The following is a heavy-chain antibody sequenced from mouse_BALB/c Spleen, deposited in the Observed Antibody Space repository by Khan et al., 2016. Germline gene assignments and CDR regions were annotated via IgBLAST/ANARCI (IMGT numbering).Heavy chain of an antibody. V-gene: IGHV3-2*02. D-gene: IGHD1-1*01. CDR1: GYSITSDYA. CDR2: ISYSGST. CDR3: ATTVVAPRFAY. J-gene: IGHJ3*01. Sequence: EVQLQESGPGLVKPSQSLSLTCTVTGYSITSDYAWNWIRQFPGNKLEWMGYISYSGSTSYNPSLKSRISITRDTSKNQFFLQLNSVTTGDTATYYCATTVVAPRFAYWGQGTLVTVSA.